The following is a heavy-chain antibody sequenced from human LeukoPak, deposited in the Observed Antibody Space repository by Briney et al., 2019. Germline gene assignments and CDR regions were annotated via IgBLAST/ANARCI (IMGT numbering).Heavy chain of an antibody. D-gene: IGHD3-10*01. CDR1: GFTFSNYW. Sequence: GGSLRLSCAASGFTFSNYWMTWVRQAPGKGLESVAFIRNDGSNEYYADSVKGRFTISRDNSENTLYLLMNSLRGEDTAIYYCALLGSKLLWRIDYWGQGTLVTVSS. J-gene: IGHJ4*02. CDR2: IRNDGSNE. CDR3: ALLGSKLLWRIDY. V-gene: IGHV3-30*02.